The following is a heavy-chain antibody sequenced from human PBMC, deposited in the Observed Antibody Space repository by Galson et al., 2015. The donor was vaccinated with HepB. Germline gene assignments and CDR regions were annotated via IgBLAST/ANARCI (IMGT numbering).Heavy chain of an antibody. J-gene: IGHJ5*02. V-gene: IGHV4-61*02. CDR1: GGSISSGSYY. Sequence: TLSLTCTVSGGSISSGSYYWSWIRQPAGKGLEWIGRIYTSGSTNYNPSLKSRVTMSVDTSKNQFSLKLSPVTAADTAVYYCARQLTVVVPAAILAWFDPWGQGTLVTVSS. CDR3: ARQLTVVVPAAILAWFDP. D-gene: IGHD2-2*02. CDR2: IYTSGST.